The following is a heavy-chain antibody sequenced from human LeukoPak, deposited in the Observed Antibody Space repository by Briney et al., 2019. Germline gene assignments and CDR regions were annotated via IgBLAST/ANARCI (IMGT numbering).Heavy chain of an antibody. CDR2: FDPEDGET. CDR1: GYTLTELS. J-gene: IGHJ4*02. D-gene: IGHD3-10*01. Sequence: ASVKVSCKVSGYTLTELSMHWVRQAPGKGLEWMGGFDPEDGETIYAQKFQGRVTITADKSTSTAYMELSSLRSEDTAVYYCARADLGYGSGSYYPFDYWGQGTLVTVSS. CDR3: ARADLGYGSGSYYPFDY. V-gene: IGHV1-24*01.